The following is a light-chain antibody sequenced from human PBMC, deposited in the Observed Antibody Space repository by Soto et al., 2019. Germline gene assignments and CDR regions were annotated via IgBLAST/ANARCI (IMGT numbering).Light chain of an antibody. J-gene: IGLJ3*02. CDR1: SSDVGGYDL. CDR2: EGS. Sequence: QSALTQPASVSGSPGQSITISCTGTSSDVGGYDLVSWYQQHPGKAPKLIIYEGSKRHSGISNRFSGSKSGNTASLIISGLQGDDEGDYYCCAYVSSNTLLFGGGTKLTVL. V-gene: IGLV2-23*01. CDR3: CAYVSSNTLL.